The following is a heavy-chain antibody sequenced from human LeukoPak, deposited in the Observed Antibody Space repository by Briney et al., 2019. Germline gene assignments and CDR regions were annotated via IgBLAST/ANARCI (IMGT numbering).Heavy chain of an antibody. J-gene: IGHJ4*02. V-gene: IGHV4-4*07. CDR3: ARGGQEMDY. CDR1: GGSISSYN. Sequence: SETLSLTCTVSGGSISSYNWNWIRRPAGKGLEWIGRIYTSGSTNYKPSLKSRVTMSVDTSKNQFSLKLTSVTAADTAVYYCARGGQEMDYWGQGSLVTVSS. CDR2: IYTSGST.